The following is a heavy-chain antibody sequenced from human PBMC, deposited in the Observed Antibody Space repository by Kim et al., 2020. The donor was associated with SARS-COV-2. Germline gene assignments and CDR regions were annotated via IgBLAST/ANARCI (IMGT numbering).Heavy chain of an antibody. V-gene: IGHV3-11*06. CDR1: GFTFSDYY. CDR3: ARASDLYGSGSYYNEPHYGMDV. D-gene: IGHD3-10*01. CDR2: ISSSSSYT. J-gene: IGHJ6*02. Sequence: GGSLRLSCAASGFTFSDYYMSWIRQAPGKGLEWVSYISSSSSYTNYADSVKGRFTISRDNAKNSLYLQMNSLRAEDTAVYYCARASDLYGSGSYYNEPHYGMDVWGQGTTVTVSS.